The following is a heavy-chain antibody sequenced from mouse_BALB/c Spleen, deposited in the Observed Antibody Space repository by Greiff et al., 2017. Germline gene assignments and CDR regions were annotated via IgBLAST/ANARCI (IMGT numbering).Heavy chain of an antibody. Sequence: VQLQQPGAELVKPGASVKMSCKASGYTFTSYWMHWVKQRPGQGLEWIGVIDPSDSYTSYNQKFKGKATLTVDTSSSTAYMQLSSLTSEDSAVYYWTRGGTGYFDYWGQGTTLTVSS. CDR1: GYTFTSYW. V-gene: IGHV1S127*01. CDR3: TRGGTGYFDY. CDR2: IDPSDSYT. D-gene: IGHD4-1*01. J-gene: IGHJ2*01.